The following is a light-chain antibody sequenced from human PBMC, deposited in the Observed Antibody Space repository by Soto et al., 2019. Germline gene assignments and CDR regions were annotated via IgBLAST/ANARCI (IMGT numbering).Light chain of an antibody. CDR1: TGAVTSGNY. J-gene: IGLJ3*02. CDR2: DTT. Sequence: QAVVTQEPSLTVSPGGTVTLTCGSSTGAVTSGNYPYWFQKKPGQAPRTLIYDTTNKQSWTPARFSGSLLGDKAALTLAGAQTDDEADYYCLLSYSGTNWMFGGGTKVTVL. CDR3: LLSYSGTNWM. V-gene: IGLV7-46*01.